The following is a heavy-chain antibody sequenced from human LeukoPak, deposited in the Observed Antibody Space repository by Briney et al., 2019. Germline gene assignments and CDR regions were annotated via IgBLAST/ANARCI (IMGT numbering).Heavy chain of an antibody. CDR3: ARAWYSSGWLDP. Sequence: SETLSLTCTVSGGSISSSSYYWGWIRQPPGKGLEWIGSIYYSGSTNYNPSLKSRVTISVDTSKNQFSLKLSSVTAADTAVYYCARAWYSSGWLDPWGQGTLVTVSS. CDR1: GGSISSSSYY. V-gene: IGHV4-39*07. CDR2: IYYSGST. D-gene: IGHD6-19*01. J-gene: IGHJ5*02.